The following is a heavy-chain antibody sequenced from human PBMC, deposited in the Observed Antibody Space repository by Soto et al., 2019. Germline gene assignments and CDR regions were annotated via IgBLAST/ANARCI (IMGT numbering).Heavy chain of an antibody. D-gene: IGHD1-26*01. Sequence: QVQLRESGPGLVKPSQTLSLTCSVSGGSVSSGDYYWSWIRQSPGKGLEWIAYFSHSGNTYYSPSLTSRVTVSFNMSKKQFSLRLSSVTAADTATYYCAVNGGNYNFDNWGQGTLVTVSS. CDR2: FSHSGNT. CDR1: GGSVSSGDYY. J-gene: IGHJ4*02. V-gene: IGHV4-30-4*01. CDR3: AVNGGNYNFDN.